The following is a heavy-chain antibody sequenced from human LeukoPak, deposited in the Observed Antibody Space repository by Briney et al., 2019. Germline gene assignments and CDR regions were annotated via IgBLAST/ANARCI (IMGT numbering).Heavy chain of an antibody. CDR1: GFTFSSYA. Sequence: GGSLRLSCAASGFTFSSYAMSWVRQAPGKGLEWVSAISSSGGSTYYADSVKGRFTISRDNSKNTLYLQMNSLRAEDTAVYYCAKDGSYYDSSGYYYEDGDYWGQGTLVTVSS. CDR2: ISSSGGST. CDR3: AKDGSYYDSSGYYYEDGDY. J-gene: IGHJ4*02. D-gene: IGHD3-22*01. V-gene: IGHV3-23*01.